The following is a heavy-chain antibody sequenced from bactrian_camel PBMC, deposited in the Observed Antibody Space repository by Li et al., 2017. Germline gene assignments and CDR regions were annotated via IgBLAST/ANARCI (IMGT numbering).Heavy chain of an antibody. J-gene: IGHJ6*01. CDR1: GVTWRYC. V-gene: IGHV3S55*01. CDR2: LDSDGRI. CDR3: TARYEFGLGACSGVGGLGF. Sequence: HVQLVESGGGSVQAGGSLRLSCALSGVTWRYCVGWFRQASGKEREWVGSLDSDGRINYADSVKGRFTISKDNRKNILYLQMNSLTPGDTAMYYCTARYEFGLGACSGVGGLGFWGQGTQVTVS. D-gene: IGHD1*01.